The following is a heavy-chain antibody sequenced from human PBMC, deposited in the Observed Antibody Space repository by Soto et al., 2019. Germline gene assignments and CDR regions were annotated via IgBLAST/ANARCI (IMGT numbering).Heavy chain of an antibody. D-gene: IGHD6-19*01. CDR3: ARDSIAVAGILIYYYYGMDV. CDR1: GFTFSSYA. CDR2: ISYDGSNK. J-gene: IGHJ6*02. Sequence: PGGSLRLSCAASGFTFSSYAMHWVRQAPGKGLEWVAVISYDGSNKYYADSVKGRFTISRDNSKNTLYLQMNSLRAEDTAVYYCARDSIAVAGILIYYYYGMDVWGQGTTVTVSS. V-gene: IGHV3-30-3*01.